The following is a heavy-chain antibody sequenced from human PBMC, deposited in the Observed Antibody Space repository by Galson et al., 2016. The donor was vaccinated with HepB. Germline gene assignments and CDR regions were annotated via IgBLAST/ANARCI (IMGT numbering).Heavy chain of an antibody. V-gene: IGHV4-61*08. D-gene: IGHD6-19*01. CDR3: ARDQGNRWLTHNYYGLHV. CDR2: MYYRGNT. Sequence: SETLSLTCSVSGGSVSSGGYYWSWIRQPPGKGLEWIAYMYYRGNTNYNPSLKNRVTMSVDTSKNQFSLKLTSVTAADTAVYYCARDQGNRWLTHNYYGLHVWGQGTTVTVSS. CDR1: GGSVSSGGYY. J-gene: IGHJ6*02.